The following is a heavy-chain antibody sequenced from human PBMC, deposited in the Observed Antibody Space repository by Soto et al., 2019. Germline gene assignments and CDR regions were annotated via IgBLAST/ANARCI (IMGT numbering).Heavy chain of an antibody. V-gene: IGHV3-23*01. Sequence: GGSLRLSCAASGFTFSSYAMSWVRQAPGKGLEWVSAISGSGGSTYYADSVKGRFTISRANSKNTLYLQMNSLRAEDTAVYYCAKGGGQVRYYYYYYGMDVWGQGTTVTVSS. CDR2: ISGSGGST. CDR1: GFTFSSYA. CDR3: AKGGGQVRYYYYYYGMDV. J-gene: IGHJ6*02.